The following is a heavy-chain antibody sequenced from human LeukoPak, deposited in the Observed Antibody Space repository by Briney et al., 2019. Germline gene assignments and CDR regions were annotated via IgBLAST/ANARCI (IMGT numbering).Heavy chain of an antibody. J-gene: IGHJ4*02. Sequence: SETLPLTCAVYGGSFSGYYWSWIRQPPGKGLEWIGEINHSGSTNYNPSLKSRVTISVDTSKNQFSLKLSSVTAADTAVYYCARGRRPLRVGATILSYFDYWGQGTLVTVSS. CDR1: GGSFSGYY. CDR2: INHSGST. CDR3: ARGRRPLRVGATILSYFDY. D-gene: IGHD1-26*01. V-gene: IGHV4-34*01.